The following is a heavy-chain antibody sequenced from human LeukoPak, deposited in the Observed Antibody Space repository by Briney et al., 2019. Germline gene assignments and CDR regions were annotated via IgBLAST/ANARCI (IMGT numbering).Heavy chain of an antibody. CDR3: AKDQERWLQDYSDAFDI. CDR1: GFTFSSYG. CDR2: ISYDGSNK. D-gene: IGHD5-24*01. J-gene: IGHJ3*02. Sequence: GGSLRLSCAASGFTFSSYGMHWVRQAPGKGLEWVAVISYDGSNKYYADSAKGRFTISRDNSKNTLYPQMNSLRAEDTAVYYCAKDQERWLQDYSDAFDIWGQGTMVTVSS. V-gene: IGHV3-30*18.